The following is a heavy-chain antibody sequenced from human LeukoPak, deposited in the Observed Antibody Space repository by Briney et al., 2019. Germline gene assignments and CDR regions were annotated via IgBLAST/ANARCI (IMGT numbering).Heavy chain of an antibody. CDR1: GFTFSSYS. CDR3: ASLSRDAFDI. Sequence: GGSLRLSCAASGFTFSSYSMNWVRQAPGKGLEWVSSISSSSSYIYYADSVKGRFTISRDNSKNTLYLQMNSLRAEDTAVYYCASLSRDAFDIWGQGTMVTVSS. J-gene: IGHJ3*02. CDR2: ISSSSSYI. V-gene: IGHV3-21*04.